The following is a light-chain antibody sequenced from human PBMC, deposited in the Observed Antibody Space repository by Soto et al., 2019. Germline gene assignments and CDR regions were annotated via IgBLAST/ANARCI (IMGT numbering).Light chain of an antibody. CDR2: DVS. J-gene: IGLJ1*01. CDR3: SSYTSSSTYV. Sequence: QSVLTQRASGSGAPGQSITISCTGTSSDVGGYNYVSWYRQHPGKAPKLMIYDVSNRPSGVSNRFSGSKSGNTASLTLSRLQAEDEADYYRSSYTSSSTYVSGTGTKVTVL. CDR1: SSDVGGYNY. V-gene: IGLV2-14*01.